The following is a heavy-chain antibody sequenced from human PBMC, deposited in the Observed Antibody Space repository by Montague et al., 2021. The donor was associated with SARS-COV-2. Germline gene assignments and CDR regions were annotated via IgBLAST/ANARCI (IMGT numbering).Heavy chain of an antibody. D-gene: IGHD6-19*01. J-gene: IGHJ4*01. CDR2: IYYSGST. CDR3: ARQSGRLWGIAVAGAFDY. V-gene: IGHV4-59*08. Sequence: SETLSLTCTVSGGSISSYYWSWIRQPPGKGLEWIGYIYYSGSTNYNPSLKSRVTISVDTSKNQFSLKLSSVTAADTAVYYCARQSGRLWGIAVAGAFDYWGQEPWSPSPQ. CDR1: GGSISSYY.